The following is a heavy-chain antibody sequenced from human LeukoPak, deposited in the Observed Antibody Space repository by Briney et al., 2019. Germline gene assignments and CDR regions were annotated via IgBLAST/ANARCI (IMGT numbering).Heavy chain of an antibody. CDR1: GYSFTSFY. CDR3: ARANPYDNKGYSPESRD. V-gene: IGHV1-2*02. J-gene: IGHJ4*02. CDR2: SDPNTGAT. D-gene: IGHD3-10*01. Sequence: ASVKVSCKTSGYSFTSFYIHWLRQAPGQGFEWIGWSDPNTGATKYENFQGRVTMTTDTSIRTAYMDLTRLTSDDTAVYYCARANPYDNKGYSPESRDRGQGTLVTVSS.